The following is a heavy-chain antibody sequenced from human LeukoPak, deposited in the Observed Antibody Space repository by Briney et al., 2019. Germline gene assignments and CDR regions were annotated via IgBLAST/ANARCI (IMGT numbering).Heavy chain of an antibody. Sequence: GRSLRPSCAASGFTFSSYGMHWVRQAPGKGLEWVAVIWYDGSNKYYADSVKGRFTISRDNSKNTLYLQMNSLRAEDTAVYYCARDGGGVRYFDWENAPNYLDYWGQGTLVTVSS. CDR1: GFTFSSYG. CDR3: ARDGGGVRYFDWENAPNYLDY. CDR2: IWYDGSNK. V-gene: IGHV3-33*01. J-gene: IGHJ4*02. D-gene: IGHD3-9*01.